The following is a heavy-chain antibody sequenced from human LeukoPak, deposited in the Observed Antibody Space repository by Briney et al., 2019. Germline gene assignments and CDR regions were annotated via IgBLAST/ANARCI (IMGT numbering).Heavy chain of an antibody. CDR2: IYYSGST. CDR1: GGSISSGGYY. D-gene: IGHD4-17*01. Sequence: SQTLSLTCTVSGGSISSGGYYWSWIRQHPGKGLEWIGYIYYSGSTYYNPSLKSRVTISVDTSKNQFSLKLSSVTAADTAVYYCARFDGGDYGIGAFDIWGQGTMVTVSS. J-gene: IGHJ3*02. V-gene: IGHV4-31*03. CDR3: ARFDGGDYGIGAFDI.